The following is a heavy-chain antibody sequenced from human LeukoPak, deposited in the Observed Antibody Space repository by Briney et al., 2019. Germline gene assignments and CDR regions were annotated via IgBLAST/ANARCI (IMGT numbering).Heavy chain of an antibody. CDR1: GFTFSSCA. J-gene: IGHJ4*02. V-gene: IGHV3-30-3*01. Sequence: PGGSLRLSCAASGFTFSSCAMHWVRQAPGKGLEWVAVISYDGSNKYYADSVEGRFTISRDNSKNTLYLQMNSLRAEDTAVYYCARDPVAGTFDYWGQGTLVTVSS. CDR2: ISYDGSNK. D-gene: IGHD6-19*01. CDR3: ARDPVAGTFDY.